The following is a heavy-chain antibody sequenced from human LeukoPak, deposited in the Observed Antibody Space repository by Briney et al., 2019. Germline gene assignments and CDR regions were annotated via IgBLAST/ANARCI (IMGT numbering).Heavy chain of an antibody. CDR3: AKTAAGTRYHYYYMDV. V-gene: IGHV3-23*01. D-gene: IGHD6-13*01. CDR1: GFTFSTYA. J-gene: IGHJ6*03. CDR2: ISGRDGRT. Sequence: PGGSLRLSCAASGFTFSTYAMSWVRQAPGKGLEWVSTISGRDGRTYYADSVKGRFTISRDNSKNTLYLQMNSLRAEDTAVYYCAKTAAGTRYHYYYMDVWGKGTTVTVSS.